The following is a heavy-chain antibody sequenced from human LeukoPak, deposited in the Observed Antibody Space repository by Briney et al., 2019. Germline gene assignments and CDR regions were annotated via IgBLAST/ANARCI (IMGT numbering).Heavy chain of an antibody. D-gene: IGHD3-22*01. J-gene: IGHJ4*02. CDR2: INHSGST. CDR3: ARGHRFLYYYDSSGYYPFDY. Sequence: SETLSLTCAVYGGSFSRYYWSWIRQPPGKGLEWIGEINHSGSTNYNPSLKSRVTISVDTSKNQFSLKLSSVTAADTAVYYCARGHRFLYYYDSSGYYPFDYWGQGTLVTVSS. CDR1: GGSFSRYY. V-gene: IGHV4-34*01.